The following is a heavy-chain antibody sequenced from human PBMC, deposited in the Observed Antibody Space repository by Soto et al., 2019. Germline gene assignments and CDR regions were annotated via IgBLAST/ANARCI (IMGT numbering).Heavy chain of an antibody. D-gene: IGHD2-2*02. CDR1: GYTFTSHW. Sequence: GESLKISCKGSGYTFTSHWIGWVRQMPGKGLEWLGIIYPGDSDTRYSPSFEGQVTISVDRSSSTAYLQWRSLKASDTAMYYSASAIMAVGEDAFDIWGQGTMVTISS. CDR2: IYPGDSDT. J-gene: IGHJ3*02. V-gene: IGHV5-51*01. CDR3: ASAIMAVGEDAFDI.